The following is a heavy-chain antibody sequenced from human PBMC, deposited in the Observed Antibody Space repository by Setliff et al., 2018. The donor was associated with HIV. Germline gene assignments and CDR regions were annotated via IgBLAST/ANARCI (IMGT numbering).Heavy chain of an antibody. CDR3: ARGLSFYDPGGFDY. J-gene: IGHJ4*02. D-gene: IGHD3-22*01. CDR1: GDSISNYY. CDR2: IYTSGST. V-gene: IGHV4-4*08. Sequence: TVSGDSISNYYWSWVRQPPGKGLEWIGRIYTSGSTNYNPSLKSRVTISVDTSKNQFSLKLSPVTAADTAVYYCARGLSFYDPGGFDYWGQGTLVTVSS.